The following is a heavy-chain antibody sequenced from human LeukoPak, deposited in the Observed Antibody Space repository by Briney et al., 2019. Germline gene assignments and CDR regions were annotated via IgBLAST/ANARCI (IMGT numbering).Heavy chain of an antibody. CDR1: GFTFSTYG. V-gene: IGHV3-33*01. D-gene: IGHD2-15*01. Sequence: GGSLRLSCAASGFTFSTYGTHWVRQAPGKGLEWVAVIRSDGSSEYYADSVKGRFIISRDNSKNTSYLQMNSLRAEDTAVYYCARYCSGGTCYVGLIWGQGTLVTVSS. CDR2: IRSDGSSE. CDR3: ARYCSGGTCYVGLI. J-gene: IGHJ4*02.